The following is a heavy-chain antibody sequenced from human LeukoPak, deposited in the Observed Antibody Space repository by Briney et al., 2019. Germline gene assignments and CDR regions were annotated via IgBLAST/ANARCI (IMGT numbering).Heavy chain of an antibody. CDR3: ATGGYCSSTSCFNWFDP. V-gene: IGHV5-51*01. Sequence: GESLKISCKGSGYSFTSYWIGWVRQMPGKGLEWMGIIYPGDSDTRYSPSFRGQVTISADKSISTAYLQWSSLKASDTAMYYCATGGYCSSTSCFNWFDPWGQGTLVTVSS. CDR2: IYPGDSDT. CDR1: GYSFTSYW. J-gene: IGHJ5*02. D-gene: IGHD2-2*01.